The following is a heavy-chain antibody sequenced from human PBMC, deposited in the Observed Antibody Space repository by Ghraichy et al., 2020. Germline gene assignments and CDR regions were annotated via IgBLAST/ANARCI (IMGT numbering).Heavy chain of an antibody. CDR1: GFTFTTYW. J-gene: IGHJ4*02. Sequence: GGSLRLSCAASGFTFTTYWMTWVRQAPGKGLEWVANIKQDGSEKYYVDSVKGRFTISRDNAKNSLYLQMNSLRAEDTAVYYCARDPFDCCYTGHWCQGTLVTVSS. CDR3: ARDPFDCCYTGH. CDR2: IKQDGSEK. D-gene: IGHD2-21*01. V-gene: IGHV3-7*01.